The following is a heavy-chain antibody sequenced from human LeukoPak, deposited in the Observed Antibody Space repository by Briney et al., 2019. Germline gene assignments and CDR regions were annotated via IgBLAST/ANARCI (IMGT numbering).Heavy chain of an antibody. CDR2: IYPGDSDI. CDR3: ARQSSTFDY. J-gene: IGHJ4*02. Sequence: GESLKISCEASGYTFTSYWIGWVRQMPGKGLEWMGIIYPGDSDIRYSPPFQGQVTISADKSISTAYLQWSSLKASDTAMYFCARQSSTFDYWGQGTLVTVSS. V-gene: IGHV5-51*01. D-gene: IGHD2-2*01. CDR1: GYTFTSYW.